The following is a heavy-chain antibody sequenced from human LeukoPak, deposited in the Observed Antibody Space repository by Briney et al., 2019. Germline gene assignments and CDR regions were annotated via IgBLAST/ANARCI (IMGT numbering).Heavy chain of an antibody. CDR2: INHSGST. CDR3: ASLGVTATLSIV. Sequence: KPSETLSLTCAVYGGSFSGYYWSWIRQPPGKGLEWIGEINHSGSTNYNPSLKSRVTISVDTSKNQFSLKLSSVTAADTAVYYCASLGVTATLSIVWGQGTTVTVSS. D-gene: IGHD2-15*01. CDR1: GGSFSGYY. J-gene: IGHJ6*02. V-gene: IGHV4-34*01.